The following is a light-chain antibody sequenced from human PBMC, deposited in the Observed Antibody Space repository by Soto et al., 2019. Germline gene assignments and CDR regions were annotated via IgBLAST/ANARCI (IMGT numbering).Light chain of an antibody. CDR1: QNIHPW. V-gene: IGKV1-5*01. CDR2: NAS. Sequence: DIQMTQSPSTLSGSVGDRVTITCRARQNIHPWLAWFQLKPGQAPKLLVYNASSLVSGVPSRFAASGSETEFTLTIDSLQPHDFATYYCQQNNFYFGRGTKVDIK. CDR3: QQNNFY. J-gene: IGKJ3*01.